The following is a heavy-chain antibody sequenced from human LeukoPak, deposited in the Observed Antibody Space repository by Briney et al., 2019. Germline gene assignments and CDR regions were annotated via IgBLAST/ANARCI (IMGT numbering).Heavy chain of an antibody. Sequence: PSQTLSLXCTVSGGSISSGDYYWSWISQPPGKGLEWIGYIYYSGSTYYNPSLKSRVTISVDTSKNQFSLKVRSVTAADTAVYYCARHGAMTTVTFQHWGQGTLATVSS. V-gene: IGHV4-30-4*08. CDR3: ARHGAMTTVTFQH. J-gene: IGHJ1*01. CDR2: IYYSGST. CDR1: GGSISSGDYY. D-gene: IGHD4-17*01.